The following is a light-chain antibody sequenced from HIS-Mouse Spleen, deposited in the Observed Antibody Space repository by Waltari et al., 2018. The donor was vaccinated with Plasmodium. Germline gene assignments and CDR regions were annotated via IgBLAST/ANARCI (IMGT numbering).Light chain of an antibody. CDR1: NMGSKS. V-gene: IGLV3-21*03. CDR2: DDS. Sequence: SYVLTQPPQASVAPGKTARITCGGNNMGSKSVHWYQQKAGPAPVLVVYDDSDRPSGIPERFSGSNSGNTATLTISRVEAGDEADYYCQVWDSSSDHVVFGGGTKLTVL. CDR3: QVWDSSSDHVV. J-gene: IGLJ2*01.